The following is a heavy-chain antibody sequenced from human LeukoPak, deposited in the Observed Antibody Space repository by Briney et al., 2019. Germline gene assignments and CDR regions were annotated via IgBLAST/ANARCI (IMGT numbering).Heavy chain of an antibody. Sequence: SVKVSCKAPGGTFSSYAISWVRQAPGQGLEWMGGIIPIFGTANYAQKFQGRVTITADESTSTAYMELSSLRSEDTAVYYCARVGSSSSGSGYWGQGTLVTVSS. CDR2: IIPIFGTA. J-gene: IGHJ4*02. D-gene: IGHD6-6*01. V-gene: IGHV1-69*13. CDR1: GGTFSSYA. CDR3: ARVGSSSSGSGY.